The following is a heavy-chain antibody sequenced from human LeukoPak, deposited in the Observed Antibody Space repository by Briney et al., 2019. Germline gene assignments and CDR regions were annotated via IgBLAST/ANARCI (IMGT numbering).Heavy chain of an antibody. CDR3: ARERRRGAVAPYFDY. V-gene: IGHV3-66*01. CDR1: GFTVSSNY. D-gene: IGHD6-19*01. CDR2: IYSSGST. J-gene: IGHJ4*02. Sequence: GGSLRLSCAASGFTVSSNYMSWVRRAPGKGLEWVSVIYSSGSTYYADSVKGRFTISRDNSKNTLYLQMNSLRAEDTAVYYCARERRRGAVAPYFDYWGQGTLVTVSS.